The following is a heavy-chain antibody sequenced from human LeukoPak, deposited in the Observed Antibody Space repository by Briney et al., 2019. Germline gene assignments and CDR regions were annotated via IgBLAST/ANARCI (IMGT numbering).Heavy chain of an antibody. CDR3: AREVAVAGTYYFDY. CDR1: GFTFSSYG. Sequence: GGSLRLSCAASGFTFSSYGMHWVRQAPGKGLEWVAVIWYDGSNKYYADSVKGRFTISRDNSKNTLYLQMNSLRAEDTAVYYCAREVAVAGTYYFDYWGQGTLVTVSS. V-gene: IGHV3-33*01. J-gene: IGHJ4*02. D-gene: IGHD6-19*01. CDR2: IWYDGSNK.